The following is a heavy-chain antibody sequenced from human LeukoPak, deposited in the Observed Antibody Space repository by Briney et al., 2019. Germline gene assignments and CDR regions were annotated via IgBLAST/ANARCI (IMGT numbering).Heavy chain of an antibody. CDR1: GFPFSSYT. D-gene: IGHD3-10*01. Sequence: GGSLRLSCAASGFPFSSYTMNWVRQAPGKGLEWVSSISSSSTYIYYADSVKGRFTISRDNARNSLYLQMNSLRVEDTAVYYCARAEGSGSSFDYWGQGTLVTVSS. CDR2: ISSSSTYI. V-gene: IGHV3-21*01. J-gene: IGHJ4*02. CDR3: ARAEGSGSSFDY.